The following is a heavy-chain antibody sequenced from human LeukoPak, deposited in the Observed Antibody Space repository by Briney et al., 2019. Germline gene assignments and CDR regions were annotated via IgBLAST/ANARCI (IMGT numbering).Heavy chain of an antibody. CDR3: ARQVCSGGSCFRRYFDY. J-gene: IGHJ4*02. V-gene: IGHV5-51*01. CDR1: GYSFTSYW. CDR2: IYPGDSDT. D-gene: IGHD2-15*01. Sequence: GESLKISCKGSGYSFTSYWIGWVRQMPGKGLEWMGIIYPGDSDTRYSPSFQGQVTISADKSISTAYLQWSSLRASDTAMYYCARQVCSGGSCFRRYFDYWGQGTLVTVSS.